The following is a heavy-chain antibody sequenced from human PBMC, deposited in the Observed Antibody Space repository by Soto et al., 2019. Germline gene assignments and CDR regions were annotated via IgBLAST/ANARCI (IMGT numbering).Heavy chain of an antibody. V-gene: IGHV4-30-2*02. Sequence: SETLSLTCAVSGGSISSGGYSWSWIRQPPGKGLEWIGYIYHSGSTYYNPSLKSRVTISVDSSKNQFSLKLSSVTAADTPVYSCAKLPSDDYGGIFDPWGQG. CDR3: AKLPSDDYGGIFDP. CDR2: IYHSGST. J-gene: IGHJ5*02. CDR1: GGSISSGGYS. D-gene: IGHD4-17*01.